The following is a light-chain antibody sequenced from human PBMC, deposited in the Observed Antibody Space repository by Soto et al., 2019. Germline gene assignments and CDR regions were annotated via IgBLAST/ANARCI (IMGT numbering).Light chain of an antibody. J-gene: IGLJ2*01. V-gene: IGLV2-14*01. CDR1: SSDIGGYKY. CDR3: SSYTGTNILG. CDR2: EVF. Sequence: QSALSQPASVSGSLGQSITISCTGTSSDIGGYKYVSWYQHHPGKAPKLLIYEVFDRPSGVSNRFSGSKSGNTASLTISGLQAEDEADYYCSSYTGTNILGFGGGTKVTVL.